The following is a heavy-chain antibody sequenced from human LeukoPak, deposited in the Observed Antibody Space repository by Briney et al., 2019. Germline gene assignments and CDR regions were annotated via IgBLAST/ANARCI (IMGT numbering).Heavy chain of an antibody. CDR1: GYTFTSHY. Sequence: ASVKVSSKAFGYTFTSHYMHWVRQAPGQGLEWMGIINPSGGSTSYAQKFQGRVTMTRDTSTSTVYMELSSLRSEDTAVYYCARDLYGDYGVPDYWGQGTLVTVSS. CDR2: INPSGGST. CDR3: ARDLYGDYGVPDY. D-gene: IGHD4-17*01. V-gene: IGHV1-46*01. J-gene: IGHJ4*02.